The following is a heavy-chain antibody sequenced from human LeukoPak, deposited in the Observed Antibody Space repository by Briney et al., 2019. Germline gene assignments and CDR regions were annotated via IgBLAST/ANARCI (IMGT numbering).Heavy chain of an antibody. CDR3: ASYDPALDALDI. CDR1: GFNFSYVS. V-gene: IGHV3-15*01. CDR2: IKSKTDGGTT. Sequence: GGSLRLSCAASGFNFSYVSLSWVRQAPGKGLEWVCHIKSKTDGGTTAYAAPVKGRFTISRDDSKSALYLQMNSLKTEDTAVYYCASYDPALDALDIWGQGTRVTVSS. D-gene: IGHD3-22*01. J-gene: IGHJ3*02.